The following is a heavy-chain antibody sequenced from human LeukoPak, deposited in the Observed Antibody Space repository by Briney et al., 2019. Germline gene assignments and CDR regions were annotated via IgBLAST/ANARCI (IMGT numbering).Heavy chain of an antibody. CDR3: ARAMSATGNNWFDP. CDR1: GDSVSSNRAT. Sequence: SQTLSLTCAISGDSVSSNRATWNWIRQSPSRGLEWLGRTYYRSKWSTDYAASVKGRITINPDPSKNQFSLHLSSVTPEDTAIYYCARAMSATGNNWFDPWGQGTLVTVSS. CDR2: TYYRSKWST. J-gene: IGHJ5*02. D-gene: IGHD1-1*01. V-gene: IGHV6-1*01.